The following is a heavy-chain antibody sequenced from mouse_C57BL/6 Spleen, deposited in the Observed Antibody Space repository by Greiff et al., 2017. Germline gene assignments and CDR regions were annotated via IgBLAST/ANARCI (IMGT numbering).Heavy chain of an antibody. J-gene: IGHJ4*01. CDR3: TRPWDGDYYAMDY. CDR1: GYTFTDYE. CDR2: IDPETGGT. D-gene: IGHD4-1*01. Sequence: QVQLKQSGAELVRPGASVTLSCKASGYTFTDYEMHWVKQTPVHGLEWIGAIDPETGGTAYNQKFKGKAILTADKSSSTAYMELRSLTSEDSAVYYCTRPWDGDYYAMDYWGQGTSVTVSS. V-gene: IGHV1-15*01.